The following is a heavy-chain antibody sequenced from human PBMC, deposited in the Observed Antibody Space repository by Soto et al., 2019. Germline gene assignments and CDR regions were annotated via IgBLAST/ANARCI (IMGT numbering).Heavy chain of an antibody. CDR1: GGAFSSGTYY. V-gene: IGHV4-61*01. CDR3: TRGPPRVQWFDP. J-gene: IGHJ5*02. CDR2: IYFTGST. Sequence: LXLTGTVAGGAFSSGTYYWSWIRQPPGKGLEWIGHIYFTGSTNYNPSLKSRVTMSLDTSRNQFSLKLSSVTAADTAVYYCTRGPPRVQWFDPWGLGTLVTVSS.